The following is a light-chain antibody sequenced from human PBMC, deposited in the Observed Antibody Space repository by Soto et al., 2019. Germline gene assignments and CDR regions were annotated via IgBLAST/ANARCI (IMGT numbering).Light chain of an antibody. CDR3: QQYGSSPQT. Sequence: EIVLTQSPGTLSLSPGERATLSCRASQSVSSSYLAWYQQKPGQAPRLLIYGASSRATGIPDRFSGSGSGTDFTLTISRLEPEDFAVYSCQQYGSSPQTFGKGTKVEIK. CDR1: QSVSSSY. V-gene: IGKV3-20*01. J-gene: IGKJ1*01. CDR2: GAS.